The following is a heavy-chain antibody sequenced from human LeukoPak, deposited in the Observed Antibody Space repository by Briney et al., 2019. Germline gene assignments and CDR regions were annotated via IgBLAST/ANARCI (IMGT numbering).Heavy chain of an antibody. J-gene: IGHJ4*02. V-gene: IGHV4-61*02. CDR2: IYTSGSN. D-gene: IGHD2-2*01. CDR3: ARVLGYCSSTSCHTADY. CDR1: GGSISSGSYY. Sequence: SQTLSLTCTVSGGSISSGSYYWSWIRQPAGKGLEWIGRIYTSGSNNYNPSLKSRVTISVDTSKNQFSLKLSSVTAADTAVYYCARVLGYCSSTSCHTADYWGQGTLVTVSS.